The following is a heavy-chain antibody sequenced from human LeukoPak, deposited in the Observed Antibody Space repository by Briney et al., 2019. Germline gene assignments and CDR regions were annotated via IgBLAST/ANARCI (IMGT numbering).Heavy chain of an antibody. D-gene: IGHD3-22*01. CDR3: ATDPLYYYDSSGYY. CDR2: FDPEDGET. CDR1: GYTLTELS. V-gene: IGHV1-24*01. Sequence: APVKVSCKVSGYTLTELSMHWVRQAPGKGLEWMGGFDPEDGETIYAQKFQGRVTMTEDTSTDTAYMELSSLRSEDTAVYYCATDPLYYYDSSGYYWGQGTLVTVSS. J-gene: IGHJ4*02.